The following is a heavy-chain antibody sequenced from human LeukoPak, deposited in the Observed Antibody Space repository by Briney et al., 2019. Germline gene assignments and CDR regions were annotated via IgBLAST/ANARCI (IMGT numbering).Heavy chain of an antibody. CDR1: GGSISSGSYY. J-gene: IGHJ4*02. D-gene: IGHD3-9*01. CDR3: ARHRPLLRYYNPGGIDY. V-gene: IGHV4-61*10. Sequence: PSETLSLTCTVSGGSISSGSYYWSWIRQPAGKGLEWIGYISYSGSTNYNPSLKSRVTISVDTSKNQFSLKLSSVTAADTAVYYCARHRPLLRYYNPGGIDYWGQGTLVTVSS. CDR2: ISYSGST.